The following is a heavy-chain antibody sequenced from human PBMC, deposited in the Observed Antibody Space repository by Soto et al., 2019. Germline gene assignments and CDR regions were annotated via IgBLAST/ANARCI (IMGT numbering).Heavy chain of an antibody. CDR1: GGSISSGGYY. J-gene: IGHJ6*02. Sequence: PSETLSLTCTVSGGSISSGGYYWTWIRQHPGKGLEWIGYNYYSGITYYNPSLKSRVTISLDTSKNQFSLKLSSVTAADTAVYYCARELRFGEDYYGMDVWGQGTTVTVSS. D-gene: IGHD3-10*01. V-gene: IGHV4-31*03. CDR3: ARELRFGEDYYGMDV. CDR2: NYYSGIT.